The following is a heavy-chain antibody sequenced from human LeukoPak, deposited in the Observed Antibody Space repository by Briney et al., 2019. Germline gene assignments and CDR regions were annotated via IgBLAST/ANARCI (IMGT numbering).Heavy chain of an antibody. CDR1: GDXVSSNSAS. CDR3: TRDQDNWFDP. Sequence: SQTLSLTCAISGDXVSSNSASWNWIRQSPSRGLEWLGRTYYRSNWYNDYAVSVKRRITINPDTSKNQFSLQLNSVTPEDTAVYYCTRDQDNWFDPWGQGILVTVSS. J-gene: IGHJ5*02. CDR2: TYYRSNWYN. V-gene: IGHV6-1*01.